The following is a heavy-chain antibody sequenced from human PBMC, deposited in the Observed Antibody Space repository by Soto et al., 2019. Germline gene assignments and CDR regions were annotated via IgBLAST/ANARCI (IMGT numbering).Heavy chain of an antibody. Sequence: SETLSLTCTVSGGSISSGGYYWSWIRQHPGKGLEWIGYIYYSGSTYYNPSLKSRVTISVDTSKNQFSLKLSSVTAADTAVYYCANAGGVVVIGWFDPWGQGTLVTVSS. CDR3: ANAGGVVVIGWFDP. CDR1: GGSISSGGYY. J-gene: IGHJ5*02. D-gene: IGHD3-22*01. V-gene: IGHV4-31*03. CDR2: IYYSGST.